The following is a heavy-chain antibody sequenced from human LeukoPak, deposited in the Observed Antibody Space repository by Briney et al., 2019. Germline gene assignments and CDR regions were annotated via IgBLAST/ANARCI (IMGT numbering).Heavy chain of an antibody. J-gene: IGHJ6*03. CDR1: GLTFDDYA. Sequence: PAGRSLRLSCAASGLTFDDYAMHWVRQAPGKGLEWVSGISWNSGSIGYADSVKGRFTISRDNAKNSLYLQMNSLRAEDTALYYCAGGPIFGNYYYYMDVWGKGTTVTVSS. CDR3: AGGPIFGNYYYYMDV. V-gene: IGHV3-9*01. CDR2: ISWNSGSI. D-gene: IGHD3-3*01.